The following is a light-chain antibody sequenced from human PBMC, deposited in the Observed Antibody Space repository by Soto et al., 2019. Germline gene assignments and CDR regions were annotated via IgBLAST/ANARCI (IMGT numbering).Light chain of an antibody. Sequence: EIVLTQSPGTLSLSPGERATLSCRASQSVGSTYLAWYQQRPGQAPRLLIYGASSRATGIPDRFSGSGSGTDLTLAISRLEPEDFAVYYCQIYGSSPPTFGQGTKVDIK. CDR1: QSVGSTY. J-gene: IGKJ1*01. CDR3: QIYGSSPPT. CDR2: GAS. V-gene: IGKV3-20*01.